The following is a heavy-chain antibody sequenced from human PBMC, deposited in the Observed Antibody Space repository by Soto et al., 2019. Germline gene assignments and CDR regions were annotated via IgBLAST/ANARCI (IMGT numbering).Heavy chain of an antibody. V-gene: IGHV3-23*01. CDR3: AKDPMLRGLMYMDV. Sequence: GGSLRLSCAASEFSFSNYAMSWVRQAPGKGLEWVSTISGSASSTYYADSVKGRFTISRDNSNNTLYLQMNSLRAEDTAVYYCAKDPMLRGLMYMDVWGKGTTVTVSS. J-gene: IGHJ6*03. CDR2: ISGSASST. CDR1: EFSFSNYA. D-gene: IGHD3-10*01.